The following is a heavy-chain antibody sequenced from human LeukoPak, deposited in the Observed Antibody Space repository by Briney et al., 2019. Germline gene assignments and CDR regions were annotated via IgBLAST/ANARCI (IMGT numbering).Heavy chain of an antibody. D-gene: IGHD6-19*01. V-gene: IGHV1-2*02. CDR1: GYTFTAYY. CDR2: INPNSGGT. J-gene: IGHJ4*02. Sequence: ASVKVSCKASGYTFTAYYMYWVLQAPGQGLEWMGWINPNSGGTKYAQKFQDRVILTRDTSITTAYMELSRVRSDDTAVYYCTRLLYSSGWYPSGYWGQGTLVSVSS. CDR3: TRLLYSSGWYPSGY.